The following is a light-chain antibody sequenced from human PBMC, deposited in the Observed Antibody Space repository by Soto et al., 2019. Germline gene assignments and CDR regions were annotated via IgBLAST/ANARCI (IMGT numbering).Light chain of an antibody. J-gene: IGKJ1*01. CDR1: QSVLYSSNNKNY. CDR2: CAS. V-gene: IGKV4-1*01. Sequence: DIVMTQSPDSLAVSLGERATINCKSSQSVLYSSNNKNYLAWYQQKPGQAPKLLIYCASTRESGVPDRFSGSGSGTDFTLTISSLQAEDVAVYYCQQYYSTPWTFDQGTKVEIK. CDR3: QQYYSTPWT.